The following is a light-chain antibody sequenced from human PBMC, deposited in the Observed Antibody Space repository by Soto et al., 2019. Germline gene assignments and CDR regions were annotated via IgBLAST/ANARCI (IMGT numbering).Light chain of an antibody. V-gene: IGLV2-23*02. CDR2: EVS. CDR3: CSYAGSSTFRGV. J-gene: IGLJ2*01. Sequence: QSVLTQPASVSGSPGQSITISCTGTSSDVGSYNLVSWYQQHPGKAPKLMIYEVSKRPSGVSNRFSGSKSGNTASLTISGLQAEDEADYYCCSYAGSSTFRGVFGGGTQLTVL. CDR1: SSDVGSYNL.